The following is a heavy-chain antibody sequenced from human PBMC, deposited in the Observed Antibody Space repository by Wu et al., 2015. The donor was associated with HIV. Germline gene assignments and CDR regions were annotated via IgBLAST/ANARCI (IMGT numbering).Heavy chain of an antibody. CDR1: GYLFTHYG. D-gene: IGHD2-8*01. V-gene: IGHV1-18*01. Sequence: QVQLVQSGDEVKKPGASVKVSCKASGYLFTHYGVTWVRLAPGQRLEWVGWVSAWDGCTNYAQNLQGRVAMTTDSSTSTAYMELKSLTSDDTAVYFCARGGHCTQGVCYHLEYWGQGTLVTVSS. CDR2: VSAWDGCT. J-gene: IGHJ4*02. CDR3: ARGGHCTQGVCYHLEY.